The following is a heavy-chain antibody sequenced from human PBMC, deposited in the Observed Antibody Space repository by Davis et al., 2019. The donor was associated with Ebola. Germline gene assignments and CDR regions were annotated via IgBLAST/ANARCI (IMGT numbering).Heavy chain of an antibody. V-gene: IGHV3-33*05. J-gene: IGHJ6*02. CDR2: ISYDGSNK. Sequence: GGSLRLSCAASGFTFSSYGMHWVRQAPGKGLEWVAVISYDGSNKYYADSVKGRFTISRDNSKNTLYLQMNSLKASDTAMYYCARRRYYYYGMDVWGQGTTVTVSS. CDR3: ARRRYYYYGMDV. CDR1: GFTFSSYG.